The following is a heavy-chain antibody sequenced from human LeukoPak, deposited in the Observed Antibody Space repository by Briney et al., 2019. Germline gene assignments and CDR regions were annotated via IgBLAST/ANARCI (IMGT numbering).Heavy chain of an antibody. CDR1: GGTFSSYA. CDR3: ARGDCGGDCSFDY. D-gene: IGHD2-21*01. V-gene: IGHV1-69*01. Sequence: GASVKVSRKASGGTFSSYAISWVRQAPGQGLEWMGGIIPIFGTANYAQKFQGRVTITADESTSTAYMELSSLRSEDTAVYYCARGDCGGDCSFDYWGQGTLVTVS. J-gene: IGHJ4*02. CDR2: IIPIFGTA.